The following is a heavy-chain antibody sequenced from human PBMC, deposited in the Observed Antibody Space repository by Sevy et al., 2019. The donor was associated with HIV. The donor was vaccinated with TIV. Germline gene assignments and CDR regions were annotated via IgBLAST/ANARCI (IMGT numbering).Heavy chain of an antibody. CDR1: GFTFSSYW. J-gene: IGHJ6*02. V-gene: IGHV3-74*01. D-gene: IGHD3-3*01. Sequence: GGSLRLSCAASGFTFSSYWMHWVRQAPGKGLVWVSRINSDGSSTSYADSVKGRFTISRDNAKNTLYLQMNSLRAEDTAVYYGAREWGGYYDFWSGAEPYYYGMDVWGQGTTVTVSS. CDR3: AREWGGYYDFWSGAEPYYYGMDV. CDR2: INSDGSST.